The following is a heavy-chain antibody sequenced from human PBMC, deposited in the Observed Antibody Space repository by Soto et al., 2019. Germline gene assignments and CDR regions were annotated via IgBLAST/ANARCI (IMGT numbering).Heavy chain of an antibody. V-gene: IGHV3-23*01. D-gene: IGHD4-17*01. J-gene: IGHJ1*01. CDR1: GFTFSSYV. CDR3: AKVGHDDYEDSGFFAM. Sequence: GGSLRLSCAASGFTFSSYVMAWVRQAPGEGLEWVASISGAGGDTPYADSVKGRFTISRDNSKNTLYLQMKSLRAADAAVYFCAKVGHDDYEDSGFFAMWGQGTLVTVSS. CDR2: ISGAGGDT.